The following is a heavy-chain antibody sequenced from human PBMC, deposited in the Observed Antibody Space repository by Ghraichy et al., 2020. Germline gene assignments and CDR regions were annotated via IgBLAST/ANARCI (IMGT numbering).Heavy chain of an antibody. CDR3: ARVNGGYAETFDY. CDR2: IYYSGST. CDR1: GGSISSSSYY. D-gene: IGHD5-12*01. V-gene: IGHV4-39*07. Sequence: SETLSLTCTVSGGSISSSSYYWGWIRQPPGKGLEWIGSIYYSGSTYYNPSLKSRVTISVDTSKNQFSLKLSSVTAADTAVYYCARVNGGYAETFDYWGQGTLVTVSS. J-gene: IGHJ4*02.